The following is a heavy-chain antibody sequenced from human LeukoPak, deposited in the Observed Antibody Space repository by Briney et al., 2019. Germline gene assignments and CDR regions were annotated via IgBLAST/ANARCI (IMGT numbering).Heavy chain of an antibody. CDR3: ARERNLEIAVAGTIFNY. J-gene: IGHJ4*02. Sequence: GRSLRLSCAASGFTFSSYAMHWVRQAPGKGLEWVSGVSATGGSTYYADSVKGRFTISRDNSKNTLYLQMKSLRAEDTAVYYCARERNLEIAVAGTIFNYWGQGALVTVSS. CDR1: GFTFSSYA. CDR2: VSATGGST. V-gene: IGHV3-23*01. D-gene: IGHD6-19*01.